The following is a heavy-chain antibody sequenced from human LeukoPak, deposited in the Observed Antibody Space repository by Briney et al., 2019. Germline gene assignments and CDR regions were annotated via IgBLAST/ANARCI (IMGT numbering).Heavy chain of an antibody. J-gene: IGHJ4*02. V-gene: IGHV1-2*02. Sequence: ASVNISCKASGYTFTGYYMHWVRQAPGQGLEWMGWLNPNSGDTNYAQKFQGRVSMTRDTSISTAYMDLTDLRSDDTAVYYCARGRNIEMTTMSGGSDYWGQGTLVTVSS. D-gene: IGHD5-24*01. CDR1: GYTFTGYY. CDR2: LNPNSGDT. CDR3: ARGRNIEMTTMSGGSDY.